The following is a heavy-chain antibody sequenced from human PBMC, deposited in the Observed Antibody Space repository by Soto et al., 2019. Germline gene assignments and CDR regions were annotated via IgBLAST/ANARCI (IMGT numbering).Heavy chain of an antibody. V-gene: IGHV4-31*03. Sequence: QVQLQESGPGLVKPSQTLSLPCTVSGGSISSGGYYWSWIRQHPGKGLEWIGYIYYSGSTYYNPSLKSRVTISVDTSKNQFSLKVSSVTAADTAVYYCARDHSSSTNWFDPWGQGTLVTVSS. CDR3: ARDHSSSTNWFDP. J-gene: IGHJ5*02. CDR2: IYYSGST. CDR1: GGSISSGGYY. D-gene: IGHD6-13*01.